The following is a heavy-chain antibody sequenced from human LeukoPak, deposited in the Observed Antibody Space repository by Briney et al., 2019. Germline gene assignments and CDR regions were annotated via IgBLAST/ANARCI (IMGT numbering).Heavy chain of an antibody. J-gene: IGHJ5*02. V-gene: IGHV1-18*01. CDR2: ISAYNGNT. CDR1: GYTFTNYG. Sequence: ASVKVSCKASGYTFTNYGISWVRQAPGQGLEWMGWISAYNGNTNYAQKFQGRVTMTTDTSTSTAYMELRSLRSDDTAVYYCAKGSPIVRGVGLFFDRNWFDPWGQGTLVTVSS. D-gene: IGHD3-10*01. CDR3: AKGSPIVRGVGLFFDRNWFDP.